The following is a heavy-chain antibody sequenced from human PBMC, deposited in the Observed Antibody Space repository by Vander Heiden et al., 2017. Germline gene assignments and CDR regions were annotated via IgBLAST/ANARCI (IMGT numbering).Heavy chain of an antibody. CDR3: ARDFDYNIGGGFDY. CDR2: ISYDGSNK. V-gene: IGHV3-30-3*01. D-gene: IGHD4-4*01. J-gene: IGHJ4*02. CDR1: GFTFSSYA. Sequence: QVQLVESGGGVVQPGRSLSLPCAASGFTFSSYAMHWVRQAPGKGLEWVAVISYDGSNKYYADSVKGRFTISRDNSKNTLYLQMNSLRAEDTAVYYCARDFDYNIGGGFDYWGQGTLVTVSS.